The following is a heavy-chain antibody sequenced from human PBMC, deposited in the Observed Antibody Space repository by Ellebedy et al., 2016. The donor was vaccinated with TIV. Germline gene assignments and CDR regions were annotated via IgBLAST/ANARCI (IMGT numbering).Heavy chain of an antibody. Sequence: PGGSLRLSCAASGFTFSSYAMAWVRQAPGKGLEWVSGISGSGSSTYHADSVKCRFTISRDNSKNTLYLQMNSLRAEDTAVYYCAKDPTVSGDSDYWGQGALVTVSS. CDR3: AKDPTVSGDSDY. CDR2: ISGSGSST. J-gene: IGHJ4*02. V-gene: IGHV3-23*01. CDR1: GFTFSSYA. D-gene: IGHD6-13*01.